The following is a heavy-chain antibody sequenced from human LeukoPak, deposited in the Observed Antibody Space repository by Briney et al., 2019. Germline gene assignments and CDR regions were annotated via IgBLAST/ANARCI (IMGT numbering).Heavy chain of an antibody. D-gene: IGHD3-10*01. J-gene: IGHJ5*02. CDR3: ARRARGSGTYSEGFDP. Sequence: PGESLKVSCKGSGYSFTSYGSGWGRQMPGKGLEWRGIIYPGDSDTRYSPSFQGQVPISADKSISTAYLQWSSLKAPDTAMYYCARRARGSGTYSEGFDPWGQGTLVTVSS. CDR1: GYSFTSYG. V-gene: IGHV5-51*01. CDR2: IYPGDSDT.